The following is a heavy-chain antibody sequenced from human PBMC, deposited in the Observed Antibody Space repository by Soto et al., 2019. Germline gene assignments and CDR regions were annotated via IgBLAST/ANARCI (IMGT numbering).Heavy chain of an antibody. V-gene: IGHV4-34*12. Sequence: SETQSLTCAISGGSFSANHWSGFRQPPGQELGWFGEIIFGGSTNYGRSLRSRVSISVDEGKKQFSLEMTPVTDADTDVYYCVRGYSSFWSPDHWFDPWGQG. CDR1: GGSFSANH. J-gene: IGHJ5*02. CDR2: IIFGGST. CDR3: VRGYSSFWSPDHWFDP. D-gene: IGHD4-4*01.